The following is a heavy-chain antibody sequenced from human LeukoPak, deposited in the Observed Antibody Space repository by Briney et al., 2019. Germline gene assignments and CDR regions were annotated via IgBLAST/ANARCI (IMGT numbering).Heavy chain of an antibody. CDR1: GYTFSSYA. J-gene: IGHJ4*02. V-gene: IGHV3-30*04. Sequence: GRSLRLSCAACGYTFSSYAMHWVTDAPGTGVECGADISYDGRNKYYADSLKGSYTISRDTSKNTLYLQMNSLRAEVTAVYYCARAGYCSGGSCYLSYFDYWGQGTLVTVSS. D-gene: IGHD2-15*01. CDR2: ISYDGRNK. CDR3: ARAGYCSGGSCYLSYFDY.